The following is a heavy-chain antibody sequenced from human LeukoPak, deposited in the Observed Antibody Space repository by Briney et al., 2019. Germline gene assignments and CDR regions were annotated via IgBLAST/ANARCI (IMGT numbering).Heavy chain of an antibody. J-gene: IGHJ3*02. Sequence: GLEWIVRIYITGSTNYNPSLKSRVTMSVDTSKNQFSLRLNSMTAADTAVYYCARGSPVEAFDIWGQGTMVTVSS. CDR3: ARGSPVEAFDI. V-gene: IGHV4-4*07. D-gene: IGHD5-24*01. CDR2: IYITGST.